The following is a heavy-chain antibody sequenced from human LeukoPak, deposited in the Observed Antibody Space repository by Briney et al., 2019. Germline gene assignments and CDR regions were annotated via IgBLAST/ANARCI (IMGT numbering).Heavy chain of an antibody. Sequence: GGSLRLSCAASGFSLSNYGMHWVRQAPGKGLEWVANIKQDGSEKYYVDSVKGRFTISRDNAMNSLYPQMNSLRAEDTAVYYCAREYDFWSGLGYFDYWGQGTLVTVSS. CDR2: IKQDGSEK. J-gene: IGHJ4*02. V-gene: IGHV3-7*01. CDR1: GFSLSNYG. CDR3: AREYDFWSGLGYFDY. D-gene: IGHD3-3*01.